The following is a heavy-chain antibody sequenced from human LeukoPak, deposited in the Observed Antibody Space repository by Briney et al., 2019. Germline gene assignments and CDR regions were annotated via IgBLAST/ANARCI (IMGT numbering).Heavy chain of an antibody. CDR2: INHSGST. J-gene: IGHJ6*03. D-gene: IGHD3-10*01. CDR3: ARESDPITGYFYYYMDV. V-gene: IGHV4-34*01. CDR1: GGSLRGHY. Sequence: SETLSLTCGVYGGSLRGHYWSWIRQPPGKGLEWVGEINHSGSTNYNPSFWGRVTTSVDTSKNQFFLKLNSVTAADTAVYYCARESDPITGYFYYYMDVWGRGTTVTVSS.